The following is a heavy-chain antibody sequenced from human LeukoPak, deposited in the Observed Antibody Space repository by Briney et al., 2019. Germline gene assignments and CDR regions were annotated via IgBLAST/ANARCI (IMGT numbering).Heavy chain of an antibody. CDR3: ARGRQSMDV. CDR2: MNPNSGNT. CDR1: GYTFTGYY. V-gene: IGHV1-8*02. J-gene: IGHJ6*02. Sequence: ASVKVSCKASGYTFTGYYMHWVRQAPGQGLEWMGWMNPNSGNTGYAQKFQGRVTMTRNTSISTAYMELSSLRSEDTAVYYCARGRQSMDVWGQGTTVTVSS.